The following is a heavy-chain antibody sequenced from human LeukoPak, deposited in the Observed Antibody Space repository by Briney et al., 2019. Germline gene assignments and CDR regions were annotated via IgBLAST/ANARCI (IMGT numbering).Heavy chain of an antibody. V-gene: IGHV3-7*01. J-gene: IGHJ4*02. CDR3: AREEQYYFDY. D-gene: IGHD1/OR15-1a*01. Sequence: GGSLRLSCAASGFTLSTHWMDWVRQAPGKGLEWVANIRQDESQNYYVDSVKGRFTISRDNAKNSLYLQMNSLRAEDTAVYYCAREEQYYFDYWGQGTLVTVSS. CDR2: IRQDESQN. CDR1: GFTLSTHW.